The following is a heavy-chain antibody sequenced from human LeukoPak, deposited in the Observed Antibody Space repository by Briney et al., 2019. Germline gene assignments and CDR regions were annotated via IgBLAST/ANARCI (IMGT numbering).Heavy chain of an antibody. J-gene: IGHJ4*02. V-gene: IGHV3-33*01. CDR2: IWYDGSNA. D-gene: IGHD2-15*01. Sequence: GRSLRLSCAASGFTFSSYGMHWVRQAPGKGLEWVAVIWYDGSNAHYADSVKGRFTISRDNSKNTLYLQMNSLRAEDTAVYYCARDRGGGSCFDYWGQGTLVTVSS. CDR3: ARDRGGGSCFDY. CDR1: GFTFSSYG.